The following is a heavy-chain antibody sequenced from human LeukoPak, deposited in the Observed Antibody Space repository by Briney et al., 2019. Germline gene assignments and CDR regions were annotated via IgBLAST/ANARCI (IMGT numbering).Heavy chain of an antibody. Sequence: GGSLRLSXAASGFTFSSYSMNWVRQAPGKGLEWVSYISSSSSTMYYADSVKGRFTISRDNSKNTVNLQMNSLRVEDTAVYYCAKDSDTYGHRHFDHWGQGTLVTVSS. CDR2: ISSSSSTM. CDR1: GFTFSSYS. D-gene: IGHD2-8*01. V-gene: IGHV3-48*01. CDR3: AKDSDTYGHRHFDH. J-gene: IGHJ4*02.